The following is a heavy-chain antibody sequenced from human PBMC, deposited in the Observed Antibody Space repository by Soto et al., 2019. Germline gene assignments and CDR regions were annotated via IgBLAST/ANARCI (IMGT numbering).Heavy chain of an antibody. CDR2: IIPIFGTA. CDR3: ARPSYDSSGYYPKTPPVH. Sequence: SVEVSCKXSGGTFSSYAISWVPQAPGQGLEWMGGIIPIFGTANYAQKFQGRVTITADKSTSTAYMELSSLRSEDTAVYYCARPSYDSSGYYPKTPPVHWGQGTLVTVSS. CDR1: GGTFSSYA. V-gene: IGHV1-69*06. J-gene: IGHJ4*02. D-gene: IGHD3-22*01.